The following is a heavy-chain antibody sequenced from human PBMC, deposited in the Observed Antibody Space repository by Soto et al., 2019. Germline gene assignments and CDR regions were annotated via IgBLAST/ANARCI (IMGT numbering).Heavy chain of an antibody. Sequence: QVQLVQSGAEVKKPGASVKVSCKASGYTFTGYYMHCVRQAPGQGLEWMGWINPNSGGTNYAQKFQGRVTMTRDTSISTAYMELSRLRSDDTAVYYCARWGDPTGTTSYYYYGMDVWGQGTTVTVSS. J-gene: IGHJ6*02. V-gene: IGHV1-2*02. CDR2: INPNSGGT. CDR3: ARWGDPTGTTSYYYYGMDV. CDR1: GYTFTGYY. D-gene: IGHD1-1*01.